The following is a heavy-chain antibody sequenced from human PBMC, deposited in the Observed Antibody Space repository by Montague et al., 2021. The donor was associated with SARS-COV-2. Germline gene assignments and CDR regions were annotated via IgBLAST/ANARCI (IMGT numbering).Heavy chain of an antibody. D-gene: IGHD1-1*01. J-gene: IGHJ3*02. CDR3: ATRTGVDM. CDR2: ISGSGGSI. Sequence: SLRLSCAASGFTFISYTMSWVRQAPGKGLEWVSTISGSGGSIYYADSVKGRFTISRDNSKKTVYLQMNSLRAEDTAVYYCATRTGVDMWGQGTMVTVSS. V-gene: IGHV3-23*01. CDR1: GFTFISYT.